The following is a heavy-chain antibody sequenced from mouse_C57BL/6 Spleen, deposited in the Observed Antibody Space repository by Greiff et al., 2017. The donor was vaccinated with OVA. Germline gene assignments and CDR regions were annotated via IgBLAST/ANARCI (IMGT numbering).Heavy chain of an antibody. D-gene: IGHD1-1*01. V-gene: IGHV1-52*01. CDR1: GYTFTSYW. CDR3: ARWTTVVADWYFDV. J-gene: IGHJ1*03. CDR2: IDPSDSET. Sequence: VQLQQPGAELVRPGSSVKLSCKASGYTFTSYWMHWVKQRPIQGLEWIGNIDPSDSETHYNQKFKDKATLTVDKSSSTAYMQLSSLTSEDSAVYYCARWTTVVADWYFDVWGTGTTVTVSS.